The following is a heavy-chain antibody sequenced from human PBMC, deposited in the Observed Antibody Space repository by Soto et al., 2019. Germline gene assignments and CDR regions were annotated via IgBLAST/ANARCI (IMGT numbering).Heavy chain of an antibody. CDR1: GYTFTSYA. V-gene: IGHV1-3*01. CDR2: INAGNGNT. D-gene: IGHD6-19*01. CDR3: GRDWQVTGTGLDY. Sequence: ASVKVSCKASGYTFTSYAIHWVRQAPGQRLEWMGWINAGNGNTKHSQKFQGRVSITRDTSASTAYMELSSLRSEDTAVYYCGRDWQVTGTGLDYWGPGTLVTVSS. J-gene: IGHJ4*02.